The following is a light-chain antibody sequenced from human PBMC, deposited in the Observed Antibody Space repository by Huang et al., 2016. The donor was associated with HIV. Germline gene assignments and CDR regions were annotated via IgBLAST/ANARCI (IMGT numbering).Light chain of an antibody. CDR3: QQYDNLPYT. CDR2: DAS. V-gene: IGKV1-33*01. CDR1: QDIADY. Sequence: DIQMTQSPSSLSASVGDRVTITCQASQDIADYLNWYQQKPGKAPNLLIFDASNLETVVPSRFSGSGSGTDFSFTINNLQPEDIATYYCQQYDNLPYTFGPGTKVEIK. J-gene: IGKJ2*01.